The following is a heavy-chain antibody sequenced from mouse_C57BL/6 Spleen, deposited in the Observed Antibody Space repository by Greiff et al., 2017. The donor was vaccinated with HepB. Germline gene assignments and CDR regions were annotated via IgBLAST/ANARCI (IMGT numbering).Heavy chain of an antibody. D-gene: IGHD2-4*01. Sequence: VQLQQPGAELVKPGASVKLSCKASGYTFTSYWMHWVKQRPGQGLEWIGMIHPNSGSTNYNEKFKSKATLTVDKSSSTAYMQLSSLTSEDSAVYYCARHYDYPYYAMDYWGQGTSVTVSS. CDR2: IHPNSGST. CDR3: ARHYDYPYYAMDY. J-gene: IGHJ4*01. V-gene: IGHV1-64*01. CDR1: GYTFTSYW.